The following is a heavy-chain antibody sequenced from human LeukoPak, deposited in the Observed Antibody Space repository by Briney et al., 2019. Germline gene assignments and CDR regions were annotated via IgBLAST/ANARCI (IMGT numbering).Heavy chain of an antibody. V-gene: IGHV3-21*04. Sequence: KPGGSLTLSCAPSGFSFSSYTMNWVRQAPRKGLEWVSSISISSSSIYYADSVKGRFTISRDNAKNSLYLQMNILRAEDTAVYYCAKEFLVRYFDWLGRDAFDIWGQGTMVTVSS. J-gene: IGHJ3*02. CDR1: GFSFSSYT. CDR2: ISISSSSI. D-gene: IGHD3-9*01. CDR3: AKEFLVRYFDWLGRDAFDI.